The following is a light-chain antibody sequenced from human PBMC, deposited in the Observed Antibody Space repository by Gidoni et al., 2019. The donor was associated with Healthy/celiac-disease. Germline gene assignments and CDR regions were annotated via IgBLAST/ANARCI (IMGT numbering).Light chain of an antibody. CDR3: QQYGSSPGT. Sequence: EIVLTQSPGTLSLSPGERATLSCRDSQSVSSSYLAWYQQKPGQAPRLLIYGASSRATGIPDRFSGSGSGTDFTLTISRLEPEDFAVYYCQQYGSSPGTFGQXTKVEIK. V-gene: IGKV3-20*01. CDR2: GAS. J-gene: IGKJ1*01. CDR1: QSVSSSY.